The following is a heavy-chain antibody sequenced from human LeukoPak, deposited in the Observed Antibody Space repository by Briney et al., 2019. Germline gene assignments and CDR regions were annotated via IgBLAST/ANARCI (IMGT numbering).Heavy chain of an antibody. V-gene: IGHV4-34*01. CDR1: GGSFSEYY. J-gene: IGHJ6*03. CDR2: INDSEGT. CDR3: ARGSGGEGGTVFYYYFLDV. Sequence: PSETLSLXCGVSGGSFSEYYWSWIRQSPGKVLEWIGEINDSEGTNYNPSFKSRVTISVDTSNNQFSLNLTSVTAADTAIYYCARGSGGEGGTVFYYYFLDVWGEGTTVTVSS. D-gene: IGHD3-16*01.